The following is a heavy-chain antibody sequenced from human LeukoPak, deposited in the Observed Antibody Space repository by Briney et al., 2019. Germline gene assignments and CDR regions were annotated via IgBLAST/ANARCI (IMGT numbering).Heavy chain of an antibody. Sequence: PGGSLRLSCAASGFTFSSYSMNWVRQAPGKGLEWVSSISSSSSYIYYADSVKGRFTISRDNAKNSLYLQMNSLRAEDTAVYYCAPRVVGSAPFDYWGQGTLVTVSS. CDR3: APRVVGSAPFDY. J-gene: IGHJ4*02. D-gene: IGHD2-15*01. CDR1: GFTFSSYS. CDR2: ISSSSSYI. V-gene: IGHV3-21*04.